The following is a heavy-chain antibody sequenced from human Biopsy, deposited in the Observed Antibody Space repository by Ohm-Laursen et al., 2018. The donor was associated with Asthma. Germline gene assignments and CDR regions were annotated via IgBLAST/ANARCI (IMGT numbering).Heavy chain of an antibody. CDR2: VGSDESYT. D-gene: IGHD3-16*01. Sequence: SLRLSCTASGFTFMTYGMHWVRQVPGKGLEWVATVGSDESYTDHADSVKGRFTISRDNSKNTQHLQMNSLSPKNTAVYYCAKDFSRAIMIGGGREHYFDFWGQGTLVTVSS. CDR1: GFTFMTYG. CDR3: AKDFSRAIMIGGGREHYFDF. V-gene: IGHV3-30*02. J-gene: IGHJ4*02.